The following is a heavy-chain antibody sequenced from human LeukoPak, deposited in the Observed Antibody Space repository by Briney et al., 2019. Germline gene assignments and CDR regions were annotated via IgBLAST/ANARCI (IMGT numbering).Heavy chain of an antibody. J-gene: IGHJ3*02. V-gene: IGHV1-69*01. CDR3: ARGQLPYYYGSGSYQDAFDI. D-gene: IGHD3-10*01. Sequence: SVKVSCKASGCTFSSYAISWVRQAPGQGLEWMGGIIPIFGTANYARKFQGRVTITADESTSTAYMELSSLRSEDTAVYYCARGQLPYYYGSGSYQDAFDIWGQGTMVTVSS. CDR2: IIPIFGTA. CDR1: GCTFSSYA.